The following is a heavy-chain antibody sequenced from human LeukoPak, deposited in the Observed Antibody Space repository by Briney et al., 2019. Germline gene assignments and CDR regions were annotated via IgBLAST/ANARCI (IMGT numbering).Heavy chain of an antibody. Sequence: SETLSLTCTVSGGSIRSGGYYWSWIRQHPGKGLEWIGYIYYSGSTYYNPSLKSRVTISVDTSKNQFSLKLSSVTAADTAVYYCARGAYYYDSSGYFDYWGQGTLVTVSS. D-gene: IGHD3-22*01. CDR3: ARGAYYYDSSGYFDY. CDR1: GGSIRSGGYY. CDR2: IYYSGST. V-gene: IGHV4-31*03. J-gene: IGHJ4*02.